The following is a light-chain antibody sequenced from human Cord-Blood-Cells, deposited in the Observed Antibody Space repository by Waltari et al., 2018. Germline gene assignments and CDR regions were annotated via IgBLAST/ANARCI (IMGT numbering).Light chain of an antibody. J-gene: IGKJ1*01. CDR1: QSISSY. CDR2: AAS. Sequence: DIQMTQSQSSLSASVGDRVTITCRASQSISSYLHWYQQKPGKATQLLIYAASSLQSGVPSRFSGIGSVTDFTLTISSLQPEDFATYYCQQSYSTPWTFGQGTKVEIK. V-gene: IGKV1-39*01. CDR3: QQSYSTPWT.